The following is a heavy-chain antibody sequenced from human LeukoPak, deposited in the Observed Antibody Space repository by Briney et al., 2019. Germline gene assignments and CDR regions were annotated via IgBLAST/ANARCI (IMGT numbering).Heavy chain of an antibody. D-gene: IGHD5-12*01. V-gene: IGHV3-23*01. CDR1: GFTFSSYA. CDR2: ISSSGGNT. Sequence: PGGSLRLSCAASGFTFSSYAMSWVRQAPGKGLEWVSAISSSGGNTYYADSVKGRFTISRDNSKNTLYLQMNSLRAEDTAAYYCAKGKRGYSGYDSHFDYWGQGTLVTVSS. J-gene: IGHJ4*02. CDR3: AKGKRGYSGYDSHFDY.